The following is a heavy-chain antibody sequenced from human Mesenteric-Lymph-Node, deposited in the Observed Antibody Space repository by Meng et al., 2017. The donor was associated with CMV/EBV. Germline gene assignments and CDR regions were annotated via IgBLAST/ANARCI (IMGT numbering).Heavy chain of an antibody. CDR3: ARRIGGRSQGIDY. Sequence: KAYGYTFTSYDINWVRQATGQGLEWMGWMNPNSGNTGYAQKFQGRVTITRNTSISTAYMELSSLRSEDTAVYYCARRIGGRSQGIDYWGQGTLVTVSS. CDR1: GYTFTSYD. V-gene: IGHV1-8*03. J-gene: IGHJ4*02. D-gene: IGHD3-16*01. CDR2: MNPNSGNT.